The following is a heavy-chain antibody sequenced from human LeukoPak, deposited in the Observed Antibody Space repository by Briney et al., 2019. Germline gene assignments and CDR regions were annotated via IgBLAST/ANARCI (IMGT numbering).Heavy chain of an antibody. CDR3: VHSGGSSGRLYYFDS. J-gene: IGHJ4*02. V-gene: IGHV2-5*02. D-gene: IGHD1-26*01. Sequence: SGPTLVKPTQALTLTCTFSGFSLSSSSMGVGWIRQPPGKALEWLALIFWDDDRRYSPSLKTRLTITKDTSKNQVVLKMTDTDPLDTATYFCVHSGGSSGRLYYFDSWGQGILVTVSS. CDR1: GFSLSSSSMG. CDR2: IFWDDDR.